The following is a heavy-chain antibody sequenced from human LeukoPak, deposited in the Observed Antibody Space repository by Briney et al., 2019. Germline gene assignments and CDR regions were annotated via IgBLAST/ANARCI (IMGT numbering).Heavy chain of an antibody. Sequence: GWSLRLSCAASVCTFSNAWMSWVRQAPGKGLDGVGRIKSKTDGGTTDYAAPVKVRFTISRDDSKNTLYLQMNSLKTEDTAVYYCTTDRAVFDYWGQGAMVAVSS. CDR1: VCTFSNAW. V-gene: IGHV3-15*01. D-gene: IGHD3-10*01. CDR2: IKSKTDGGTT. J-gene: IGHJ4*02. CDR3: TTDRAVFDY.